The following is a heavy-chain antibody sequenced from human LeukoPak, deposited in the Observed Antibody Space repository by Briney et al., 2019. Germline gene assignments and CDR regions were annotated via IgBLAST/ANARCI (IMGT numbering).Heavy chain of an antibody. D-gene: IGHD3/OR15-3a*01. CDR1: GYTFTSYD. CDR2: MNPNSGNT. J-gene: IGHJ6*02. CDR3: ARDPRPGLVIQSFYYYYYGMDV. V-gene: IGHV1-8*01. Sequence: GASVKVSCKASGYTFTSYDINWVRQATGQGLEWMGWMNPNSGNTGYAQKFQGRVTMTRNTSISTAYMELSSLRSEDTAVYYCARDPRPGLVIQSFYYYYYGMDVWGQGTTVTVSS.